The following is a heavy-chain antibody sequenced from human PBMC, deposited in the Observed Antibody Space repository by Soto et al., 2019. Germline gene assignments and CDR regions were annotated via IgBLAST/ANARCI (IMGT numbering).Heavy chain of an antibody. Sequence: EVPLVESGGGLVQPGGSLTLSFAASGFTFSDAAIHWVRQASGKGLEWVGRIRSKAYSSATAYDASVKGRFTISRDDATSTADLQMNSLKTEDTAVYYCTGHSVDYWGQGTLVTVSS. CDR1: GFTFSDAA. V-gene: IGHV3-73*01. CDR2: IRSKAYSSAT. CDR3: TGHSVDY. J-gene: IGHJ4*02.